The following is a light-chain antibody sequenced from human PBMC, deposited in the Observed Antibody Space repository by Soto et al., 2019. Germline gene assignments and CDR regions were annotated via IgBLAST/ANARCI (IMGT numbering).Light chain of an antibody. Sequence: DIQITQSPSTLSASVGDRVTITCRASQSISSRLAWYQQKPGKAPKLLIYYASSLESGVPSRFSGSGSGTEFTLTISSLQPDDFATYYCQQYNSYSTFGQGTKVDIK. CDR2: YAS. V-gene: IGKV1-5*01. J-gene: IGKJ1*01. CDR1: QSISSR. CDR3: QQYNSYST.